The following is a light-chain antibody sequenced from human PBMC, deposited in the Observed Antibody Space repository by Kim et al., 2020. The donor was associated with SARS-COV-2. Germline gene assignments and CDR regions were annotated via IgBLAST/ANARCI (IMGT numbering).Light chain of an antibody. CDR1: TIGSNS. J-gene: IGLJ2*01. CDR2: YDS. CDR3: QVWDSSSDHVV. V-gene: IGLV3-21*04. Sequence: ARGKTAGITCGGKTIGSNSVHWYQQKPGQAPVLVIFYDSDRPSGIPERFSGSNSGNTATLTISRVEAGDEADYYCQVWDSSSDHVVFGGGTKLTVL.